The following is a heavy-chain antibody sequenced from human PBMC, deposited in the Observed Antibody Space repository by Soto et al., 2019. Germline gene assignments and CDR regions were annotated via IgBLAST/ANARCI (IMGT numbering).Heavy chain of an antibody. J-gene: IGHJ6*03. CDR3: ARGKMTTRYYYYMDV. CDR2: INYSGST. D-gene: IGHD4-17*01. CDR1: GGSFSDYY. Sequence: SETLSLTCAVYGGSFSDYYWSWIRQPPGKGLEWIGEINYSGSTNYNPSLKSRVTISVDTSENQFSLHLSSVTAADTAVYYCARGKMTTRYYYYMDVWGKGTTVTVSS. V-gene: IGHV4-34*01.